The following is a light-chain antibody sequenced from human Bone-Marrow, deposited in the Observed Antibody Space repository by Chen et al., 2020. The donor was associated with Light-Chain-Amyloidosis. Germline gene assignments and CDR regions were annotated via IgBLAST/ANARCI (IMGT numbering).Light chain of an antibody. V-gene: IGLV2-8*01. J-gene: IGLJ2*01. CDR3: TSYAGGHTLPV. CDR2: EVN. Sequence: QSALTQPPSASGSPGQSITISCTGTSSDVGAYNYVSWYQQHPGKAPKLMIYEVNKRPSGVPDRFSGSKPGNTASLTVSGLQAEDEADYYCTSYAGGHTLPVFGVGTSLTVL. CDR1: SSDVGAYNY.